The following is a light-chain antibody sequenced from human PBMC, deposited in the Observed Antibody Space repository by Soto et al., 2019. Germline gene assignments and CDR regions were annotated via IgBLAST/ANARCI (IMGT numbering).Light chain of an antibody. CDR1: QSFTSY. Sequence: EIVLTQSPATLSLSPGERATLSCRASQSFTSYLAWYQQKPGQAPRLLVYDASNRATGIPARFSGSGSGTDFTLTISRLEPEDFAVYYCQQRANWPPYTFGQGTKLEIK. V-gene: IGKV3-11*01. CDR2: DAS. CDR3: QQRANWPPYT. J-gene: IGKJ2*01.